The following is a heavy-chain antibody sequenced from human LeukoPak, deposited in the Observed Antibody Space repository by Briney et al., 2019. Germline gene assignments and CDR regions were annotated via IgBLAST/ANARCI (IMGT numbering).Heavy chain of an antibody. J-gene: IGHJ1*01. V-gene: IGHV3-11*01. CDR2: ISSSGNTI. CDR3: ARDCSSSNCHGFFQH. D-gene: IGHD2-2*01. CDR1: GFTFSDYY. Sequence: PGGSLRLSCAASGFTFSDYYMSWIRQAPGKGLEWVSYISSSGNTIYYADSVKGRFTISRDNAKNSLYLQMNSLRAEDTAVYYCARDCSSSNCHGFFQHWGQGTLVTVSS.